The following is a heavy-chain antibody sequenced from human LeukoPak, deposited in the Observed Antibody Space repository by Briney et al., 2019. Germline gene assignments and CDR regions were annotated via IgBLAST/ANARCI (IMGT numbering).Heavy chain of an antibody. Sequence: GASVKVSCKASGYTFSDYYMHWVRQAPGQGLEWMGWISAYNGNTNYAQKLQGRVTMTTDASTSTAYMELRSLRSDDTAVYYCARDMTTVTTYLDYWGQGTLVTVSS. D-gene: IGHD4-17*01. J-gene: IGHJ4*02. CDR3: ARDMTTVTTYLDY. CDR2: ISAYNGNT. V-gene: IGHV1-18*04. CDR1: GYTFSDYY.